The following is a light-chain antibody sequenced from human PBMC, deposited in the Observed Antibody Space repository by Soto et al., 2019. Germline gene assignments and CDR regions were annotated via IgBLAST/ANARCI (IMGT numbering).Light chain of an antibody. V-gene: IGKV1-39*01. CDR2: AAS. CDR3: QQSYSTPYT. CDR1: QSVSIY. J-gene: IGKJ2*01. Sequence: DIQMTQSPSSLSASVGDRVTITCRASQSVSIYLNWYQQKPGKAPKLLIYAASNLQSGVPSRFSGTGSATDFTLTISSLQPEDFAAYYCQQSYSTPYTFRQGTKLEIK.